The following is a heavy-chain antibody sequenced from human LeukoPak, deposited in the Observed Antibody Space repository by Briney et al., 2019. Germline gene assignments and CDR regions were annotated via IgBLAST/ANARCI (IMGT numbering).Heavy chain of an antibody. CDR2: IYHSGST. V-gene: IGHV4-38-2*02. CDR1: GYSISSGYY. CDR3: ARDVSTRPDYYDSSGHRNGMDV. J-gene: IGHJ6*02. Sequence: PSETLSLTCTVSGYSISSGYYWGWIRQPPGKGLEWIGTIYHSGSTYYKPSLTSLKSRVTISVDTSKNQFSLKLSPMTAADTAVYYCARDVSTRPDYYDSSGHRNGMDVWGQGTTVTVSS. D-gene: IGHD3-22*01.